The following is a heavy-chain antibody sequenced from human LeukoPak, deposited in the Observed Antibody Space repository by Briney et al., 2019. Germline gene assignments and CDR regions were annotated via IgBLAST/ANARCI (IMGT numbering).Heavy chain of an antibody. CDR3: ARWPPYYYDSSGYSAYYYYGMDV. D-gene: IGHD3-22*01. CDR1: GYTFTSYG. Sequence: ASVKVSCKASGYTFTSYGISWVRQAPGQGLEWMGWISAYNGNTNYAQRLQGRVTMTTDTSTSTAYMELRSLRSDDTAVYYCARWPPYYYDSSGYSAYYYYGMDVWGQGTTLTVSS. J-gene: IGHJ6*02. V-gene: IGHV1-18*01. CDR2: ISAYNGNT.